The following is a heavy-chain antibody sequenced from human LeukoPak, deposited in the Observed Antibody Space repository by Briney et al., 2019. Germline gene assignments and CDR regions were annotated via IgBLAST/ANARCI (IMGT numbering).Heavy chain of an antibody. CDR2: ISGSGLNP. D-gene: IGHD1-26*01. CDR3: AKKAPDASSYYGIDY. V-gene: IGHV3-23*01. Sequence: GGSLRLSCAASGFTFSSNAMTWVRQAPGKGLEWVSTISGSGLNPYYADSVKGRLTISRDNSKNTLYLQMNSLGAEDTAVYFCAKKAPDASSYYGIDYWGQGTLVTVSS. CDR1: GFTFSSNA. J-gene: IGHJ4*02.